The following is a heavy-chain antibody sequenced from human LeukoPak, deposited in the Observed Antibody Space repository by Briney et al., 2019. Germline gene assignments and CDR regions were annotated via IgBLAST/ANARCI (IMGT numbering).Heavy chain of an antibody. CDR1: GGTFSSYA. CDR3: ARGGGDFWSGYFDY. J-gene: IGHJ4*02. V-gene: IGHV1-69*01. D-gene: IGHD3-3*01. Sequence: ASVKVSCKAPGGTFSSYAISWVRQAPGQGLEWMGGIIPIFGTANYAQKFQGRVTITADESTSTAYMELSSLRSEDTAVYYCARGGGDFWSGYFDYWGQGTLVTVSS. CDR2: IIPIFGTA.